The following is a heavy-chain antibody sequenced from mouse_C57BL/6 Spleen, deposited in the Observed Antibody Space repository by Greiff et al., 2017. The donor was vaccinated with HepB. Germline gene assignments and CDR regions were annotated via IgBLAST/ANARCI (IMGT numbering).Heavy chain of an antibody. CDR1: GYTFTDYY. Sequence: VQLQQSGPELVKPGASVKISCKASGYTFTDYYMNWVKQCHGKSLEWIGDINPNNGGTSYNQKFKGKATLTVDKSSSTAYMELRSLTSEDSAVYYCARLLLSFDYWGQGTTLTVSS. J-gene: IGHJ2*01. CDR3: ARLLLSFDY. CDR2: INPNNGGT. D-gene: IGHD2-1*01. V-gene: IGHV1-26*01.